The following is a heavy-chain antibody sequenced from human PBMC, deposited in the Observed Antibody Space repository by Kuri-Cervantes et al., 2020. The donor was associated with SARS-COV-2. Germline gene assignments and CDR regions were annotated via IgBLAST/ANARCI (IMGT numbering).Heavy chain of an antibody. D-gene: IGHD5-24*01. Sequence: GGSLRLSCAASGFTFSSYAMHWVRQAPGKGLEWVAVISYDGSNKYYADSVKGRFTISRDNSKNTLYLQMNSLRAEDTAVYYCARDHRDGYIWSSFFGGMDVWGQGTTVTVSS. V-gene: IGHV3-30-3*01. CDR2: ISYDGSNK. CDR1: GFTFSSYA. CDR3: ARDHRDGYIWSSFFGGMDV. J-gene: IGHJ6*02.